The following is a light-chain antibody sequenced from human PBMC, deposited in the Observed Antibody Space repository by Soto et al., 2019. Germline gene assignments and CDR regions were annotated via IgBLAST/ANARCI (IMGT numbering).Light chain of an antibody. Sequence: DIVLTQSPDSLAVSLGEGATINCKSSQSLLHLAWYQQKPGQPPKLLIYWASTRESAVPDRFSGSGSGTDFTLTISSLQAEDVAVYYCQQYYTTPVTFGQGTKVEIK. CDR2: WAS. CDR3: QQYYTTPVT. CDR1: QSLLH. J-gene: IGKJ1*01. V-gene: IGKV4-1*01.